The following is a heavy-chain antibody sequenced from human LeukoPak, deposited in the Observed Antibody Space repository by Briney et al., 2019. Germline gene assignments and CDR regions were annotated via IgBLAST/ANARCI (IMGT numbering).Heavy chain of an antibody. V-gene: IGHV3-23*01. CDR1: GFTFSTYA. Sequence: GRCLRLSCAASGFTFSTYATSWVRPAPGKGLEWVSGISESGGSTYYADSVKGRFTISRDNFKSTLYLQMNSLRAEDTAVYYCAKDPSTSWYWYFQHWGQGTLVTVSS. J-gene: IGHJ1*01. CDR3: AKDPSTSWYWYFQH. CDR2: ISESGGST. D-gene: IGHD2-8*02.